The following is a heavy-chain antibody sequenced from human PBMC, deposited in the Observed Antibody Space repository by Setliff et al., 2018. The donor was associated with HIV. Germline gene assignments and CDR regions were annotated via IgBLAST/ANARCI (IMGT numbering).Heavy chain of an antibody. Sequence: GESLKISCAASGFIFSTYSMNWVRQAPGKGLEWVAYISSDGGTIYYADSVKGRFTISRDNAKNSLSPQMNSLRAEDTAVYYCARELYSTGKSLDFWGQGTLVTVSS. D-gene: IGHD6-19*01. CDR3: ARELYSTGKSLDF. V-gene: IGHV3-48*01. CDR2: ISSDGGTI. J-gene: IGHJ4*02. CDR1: GFIFSTYS.